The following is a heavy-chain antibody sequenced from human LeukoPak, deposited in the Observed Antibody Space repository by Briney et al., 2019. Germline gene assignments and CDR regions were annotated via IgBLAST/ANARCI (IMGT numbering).Heavy chain of an antibody. CDR3: ARDGPDDAFDI. V-gene: IGHV3-33*01. CDR1: GFTFSSYG. J-gene: IGHJ3*02. CDR2: IWYDGSNK. Sequence: PGGSLRLSCAASGFTFSSYGMRWVRQAPGKGLEWVAVIWYDGSNKYYADSVKGRFTISRDNSKNTLYLQMNSLRAEDTAVYYCARDGPDDAFDIWGQGTMVTVSS.